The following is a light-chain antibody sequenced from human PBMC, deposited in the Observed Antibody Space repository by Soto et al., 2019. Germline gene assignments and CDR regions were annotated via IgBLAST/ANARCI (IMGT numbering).Light chain of an antibody. CDR2: GAS. V-gene: IGKV3-20*01. CDR3: QQYEGT. CDR1: QSVTSNY. J-gene: IGKJ5*01. Sequence: EIGLTQSPGTLSLSPGERATLSCRASQSVTSNYLAWYQQKPGQAPRLLIYGASSRATGVPGRFSGSGSGTDFTLTISGLEPEDLGVYYCQQYEGTFGQGTRLEIK.